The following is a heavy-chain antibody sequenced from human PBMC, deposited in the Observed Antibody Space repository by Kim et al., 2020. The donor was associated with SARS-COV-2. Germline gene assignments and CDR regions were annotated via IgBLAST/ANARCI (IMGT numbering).Heavy chain of an antibody. V-gene: IGHV4-59*01. CDR2: IYYSGST. CDR1: GGSISSYY. CDR3: ARDFILKGSSWYYYGMDV. Sequence: SETLSLTCTVSGGSISSYYWSWIRQPPGKGLEWIGYIYYSGSTNYNPSLKSRVTISVDTSKNQFSLKLSSVTAADTAVYYCARDFILKGSSWYYYGMDVWGQGTTVTVSS. D-gene: IGHD6-13*01. J-gene: IGHJ6*02.